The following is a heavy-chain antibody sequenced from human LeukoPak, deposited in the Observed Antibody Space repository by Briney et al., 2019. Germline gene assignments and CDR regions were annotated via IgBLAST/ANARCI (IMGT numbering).Heavy chain of an antibody. CDR3: ARDRLFDPISGENY. V-gene: IGHV3-21*01. Sequence: GGSLRLSCAASGFTFSSYSMNWVRQAPGKGLEWVSSISSSSSYIYYADSVKGRFTISRDNAKNSLYLQMNSLRAEDTAVYYCARDRLFDPISGENYWGQGTLVTVSS. CDR1: GFTFSSYS. CDR2: ISSSSSYI. D-gene: IGHD2-2*02. J-gene: IGHJ4*02.